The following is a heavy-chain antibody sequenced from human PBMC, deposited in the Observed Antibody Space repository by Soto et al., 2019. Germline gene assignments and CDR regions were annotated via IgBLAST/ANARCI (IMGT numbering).Heavy chain of an antibody. CDR3: ARGPYYDFWIDY. CDR1: GFTFSDHY. V-gene: IGHV3-72*01. CDR2: TRNKANSYTT. D-gene: IGHD3-3*01. J-gene: IGHJ4*02. Sequence: GGSLRLSCAASGFTFSDHYMDWVRQAPGKGLEWVGRTRNKANSYTTEYAASVKGRFTISRDDSKNSLYLQMNSLRAEDTAVYYCARGPYYDFWIDYWGQGTLVTVSS.